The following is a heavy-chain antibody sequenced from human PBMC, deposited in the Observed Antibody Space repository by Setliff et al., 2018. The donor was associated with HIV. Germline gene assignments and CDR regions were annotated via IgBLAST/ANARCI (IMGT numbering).Heavy chain of an antibody. Sequence: SETLSLTCTVSGGSIRSYYWSWIRQHPGKGLEWIGYIYYSGNPFYNPSLRSRVTISLDTSKNQFSLKLSSVTAADTAVYYCARGFDYAQRPPLYYFDYWGQGTLVTVSS. J-gene: IGHJ4*02. D-gene: IGHD2-2*01. CDR2: IYYSGNP. CDR1: GGSIRSYY. V-gene: IGHV4-31*03. CDR3: ARGFDYAQRPPLYYFDY.